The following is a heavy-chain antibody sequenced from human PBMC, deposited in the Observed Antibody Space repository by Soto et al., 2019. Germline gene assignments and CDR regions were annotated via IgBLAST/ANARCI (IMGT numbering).Heavy chain of an antibody. J-gene: IGHJ4*02. V-gene: IGHV3-30*18. CDR1: GFTFSSYG. CDR3: AKDPSYYDSSGYYYFDY. Sequence: GESLKISCAASGFTFSSYGMHWVRQAPGKGLEWVAVISYDGSNKYYADSVKGRFTISRDNSKNTLYLQMNSLRAEDTAVYYCAKDPSYYDSSGYYYFDYWGQGTLVTVSS. CDR2: ISYDGSNK. D-gene: IGHD3-22*01.